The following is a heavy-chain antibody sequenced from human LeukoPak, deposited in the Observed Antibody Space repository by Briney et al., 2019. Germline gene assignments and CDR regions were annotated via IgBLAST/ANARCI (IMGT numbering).Heavy chain of an antibody. CDR3: AKDRANWAIDD. D-gene: IGHD3-16*01. J-gene: IGHJ4*02. V-gene: IGHV3-21*01. Sequence: GGSLRLSCAASGFTFSGYSMNWVRQAPGKGLEWVSSISSSSYIYYADSVKGRFTISRDNAKNSLYLQMNSLRAEDTAVYYCAKDRANWAIDDWGQGTQVTVSS. CDR1: GFTFSGYS. CDR2: ISSSSYI.